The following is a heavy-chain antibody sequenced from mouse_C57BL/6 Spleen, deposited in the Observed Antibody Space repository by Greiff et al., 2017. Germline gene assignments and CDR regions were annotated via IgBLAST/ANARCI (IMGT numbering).Heavy chain of an antibody. Sequence: VQLKQSGPGLVKPSQSLSLTCSVTGYSITSGYYWNWIRQFPGNKLEWMGYISYDGSYNYNPSLKNRISFTRDTSKSQFFLKLHSVTTEDTTTYYCTRESDCYYACWGPGTLVTVSA. CDR2: ISYDGSY. CDR1: GYSITSGYY. CDR3: TRESDCYYAC. D-gene: IGHD2-3*01. V-gene: IGHV3-6*01. J-gene: IGHJ3*01.